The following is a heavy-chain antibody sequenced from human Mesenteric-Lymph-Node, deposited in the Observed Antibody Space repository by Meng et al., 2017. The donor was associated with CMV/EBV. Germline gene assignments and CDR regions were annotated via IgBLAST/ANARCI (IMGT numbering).Heavy chain of an antibody. CDR1: GLTISSYP. D-gene: IGHD3-22*01. Sequence: GGSLRLSCAASGLTISSYPMTWVRQAPGKGLEWVSVIYSGSSSTYYADSVKGRFTISRDDSKNTVHLQMNSLRAEDTAVYYCAKDGRLSSGSPEYFQHWGQGTLVTVSS. J-gene: IGHJ1*01. V-gene: IGHV3-23*03. CDR3: AKDGRLSSGSPEYFQH. CDR2: IYSGSSST.